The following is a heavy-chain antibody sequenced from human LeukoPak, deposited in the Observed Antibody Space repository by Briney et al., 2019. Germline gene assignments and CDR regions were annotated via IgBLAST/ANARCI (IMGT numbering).Heavy chain of an antibody. CDR3: AKSGFNRVDY. CDR1: GFTFSRDG. D-gene: IGHD5-24*01. CDR2: VGFDESNK. Sequence: RGSLRLSSAQSGFTFSRDGMHSVPQTPGEGLEWVVFVGFDESNKYYADSVKGRFTISRDNSKNTLYLQMNSMRAEDTAVYYCAKSGFNRVDYSGAGTLGTVSS. V-gene: IGHV3-30*02. J-gene: IGHJ4*02.